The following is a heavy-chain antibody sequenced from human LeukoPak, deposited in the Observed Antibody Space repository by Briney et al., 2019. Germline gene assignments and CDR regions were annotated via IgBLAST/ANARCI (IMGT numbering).Heavy chain of an antibody. J-gene: IGHJ6*03. Sequence: PSQTLSLTCTVSGGSISSGSYYWSWIRQPAGKGLEWLGTIYYRGTTYYNPSLKSRVTISVDTSKNQFSLRLNSVTAADTAVYYCARDFSSSSSVYYYYYMDVWGKGTSVTVSS. V-gene: IGHV4-39*07. CDR3: ARDFSSSSSVYYYYYMDV. CDR2: IYYRGTT. D-gene: IGHD6-6*01. CDR1: GGSISSGSYY.